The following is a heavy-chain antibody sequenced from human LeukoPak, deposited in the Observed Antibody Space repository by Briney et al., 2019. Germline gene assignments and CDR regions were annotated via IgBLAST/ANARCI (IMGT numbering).Heavy chain of an antibody. D-gene: IGHD2-2*01. CDR1: GGSISSYY. J-gene: IGHJ5*02. CDR3: ARVGGYCSSTSCYGGIDP. V-gene: IGHV4-59*01. CDR2: IYYSGST. Sequence: SGTLSLTCTVSGGSISSYYWSWIRQPPGKGLEWIGYIYYSGSTNYNPSLKSRVTISVDTSKNQFSLKLSSVTAADTAVYYCARVGGYCSSTSCYGGIDPWGQGTLVTVSS.